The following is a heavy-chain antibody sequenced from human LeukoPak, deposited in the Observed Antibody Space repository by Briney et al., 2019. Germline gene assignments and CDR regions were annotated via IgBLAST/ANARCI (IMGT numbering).Heavy chain of an antibody. D-gene: IGHD3-16*02. J-gene: IGHJ4*02. CDR1: GFTVSSNY. Sequence: PGGFLRLSCAASGFTVSSNYMSWVRQAPGKGLEWVSVIYSGGRTYYADSVKGRLTISRDNSKNTLYLQMNSLRAEDTAVYYCAKDRVWGSYRPTYDFDYWGQGTLVTVSS. CDR3: AKDRVWGSYRPTYDFDY. CDR2: IYSGGRT. V-gene: IGHV3-53*01.